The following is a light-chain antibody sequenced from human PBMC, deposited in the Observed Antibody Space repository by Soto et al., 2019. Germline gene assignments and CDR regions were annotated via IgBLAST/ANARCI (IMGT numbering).Light chain of an antibody. CDR2: AAS. J-gene: IGKJ3*01. V-gene: IGKV3-20*01. CDR1: RSITSSY. Sequence: EIVLTQSPGTLSLSPGERASLSCRTSRSITSSYLAWYQHKPGQAPRFLIYAASNRATGVPDRFSGSGSGTDFTLIISRVEPEDFAVYYCQQCHSSPFTFGPGTKVDIK. CDR3: QQCHSSPFT.